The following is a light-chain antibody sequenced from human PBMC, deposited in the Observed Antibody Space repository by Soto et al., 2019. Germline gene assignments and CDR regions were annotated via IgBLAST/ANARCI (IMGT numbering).Light chain of an antibody. V-gene: IGLV1-44*01. CDR1: RSNIGSNT. Sequence: QSVLTQPPSASGTPGQRVTISCSGSRSNIGSNTVNWYQQLPGSAPKLLIYTNNQRPSGVPDRFSASKSGTSASLAISGLQSEDEAEYYCAAWDDSLNGVYVFGTGTKVTVL. CDR2: TNN. CDR3: AAWDDSLNGVYV. J-gene: IGLJ1*01.